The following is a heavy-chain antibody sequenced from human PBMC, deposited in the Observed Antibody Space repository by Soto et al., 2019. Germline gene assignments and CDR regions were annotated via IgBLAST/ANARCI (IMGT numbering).Heavy chain of an antibody. J-gene: IGHJ5*02. Sequence: GASVKVSCKASGGTFSSYAISWVRQAPGQGLEWMGGIIPIFGTANYAQKFQGRVTITADESTSTAYMELSSLRSEDTAVYYCARVVYGSGSYYNDGRDNWFDPWGQGTLVTGSS. CDR1: GGTFSSYA. V-gene: IGHV1-69*13. CDR2: IIPIFGTA. CDR3: ARVVYGSGSYYNDGRDNWFDP. D-gene: IGHD3-10*01.